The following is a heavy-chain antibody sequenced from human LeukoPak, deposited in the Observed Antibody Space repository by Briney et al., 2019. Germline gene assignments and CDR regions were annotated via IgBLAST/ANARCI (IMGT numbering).Heavy chain of an antibody. CDR3: ARQDYYDSSSYPDY. Sequence: SETLSLTCTVSGGSISSYYWSWIRQPPGKGLEWIGYIYYSGSTNYNPSLKSRVTISADTSKNQFSLKLSSVTAADTAVYYCARQDYYDSSSYPDYWGQGTLVTVSS. J-gene: IGHJ4*02. D-gene: IGHD3-22*01. CDR1: GGSISSYY. CDR2: IYYSGST. V-gene: IGHV4-59*08.